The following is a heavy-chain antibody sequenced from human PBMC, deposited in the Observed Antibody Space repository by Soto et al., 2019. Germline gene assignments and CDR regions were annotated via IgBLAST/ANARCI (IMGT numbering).Heavy chain of an antibody. CDR3: ARLWGDRYCDETRCFLQRVTLDI. CDR2: MSYGGGT. J-gene: IGHJ3*02. Sequence: SETLSLTCTVFAGSINTSNDYWAWIRQPPGKGLVWIGSMSYGGGTHYNPSLKSRVTIFGDTSKNQFSLELTSVTAADTAVYYCARLWGDRYCDETRCFLQRVTLDIWGQGTMVTVSS. CDR1: AGSINTSNDY. V-gene: IGHV4-39*01. D-gene: IGHD2-2*01.